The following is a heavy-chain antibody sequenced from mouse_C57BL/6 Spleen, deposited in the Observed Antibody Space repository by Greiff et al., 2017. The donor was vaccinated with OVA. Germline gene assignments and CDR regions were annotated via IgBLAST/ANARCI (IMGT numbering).Heavy chain of an antibody. D-gene: IGHD2-1*01. CDR1: GYTFTSYW. Sequence: QVQLQQPGAELVRPGSSVKLSCKASGYTFTSYWMHWVKQRPIQGLEWIGNIDPSDSETHYNQKFKDKATLTVDKSSSTAYMQLSSLTSEDSAVYYCARNHYGNFDWYFDVWGTGTTVTVSS. V-gene: IGHV1-52*01. J-gene: IGHJ1*03. CDR2: IDPSDSET. CDR3: ARNHYGNFDWYFDV.